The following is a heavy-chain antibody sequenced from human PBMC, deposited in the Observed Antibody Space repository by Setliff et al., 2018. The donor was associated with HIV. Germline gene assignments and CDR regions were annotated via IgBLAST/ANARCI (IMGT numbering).Heavy chain of an antibody. CDR3: VKGGAALG. D-gene: IGHD6-25*01. V-gene: IGHV3-23*01. J-gene: IGHJ4*02. CDR1: GFTFNTFA. CDR2: MPPTSGNT. Sequence: GGSLRLSCAASGFTFNTFAMSWVRQAPGKGLEWVSGMPPTSGNTYYADSVKGRFTISRDNSKNTVHLQMNSLPADDTAVYYCVKGGAALGWGQGTLVTVSS.